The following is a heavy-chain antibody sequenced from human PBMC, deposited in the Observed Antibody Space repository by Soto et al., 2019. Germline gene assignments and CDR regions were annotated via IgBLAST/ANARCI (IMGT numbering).Heavy chain of an antibody. Sequence: QVQVVQSGAEVKKPGASVRVSCKTSGYTFTSYDLNWVRQAPGRGLEWMGWMSLDSGNAGYAQQFQGRLTMTSNTSISTAYMELSSLRSVDTAVYYCAVTAGYWGRGTMVTVSS. CDR3: AVTAGY. CDR2: MSLDSGNA. V-gene: IGHV1-8*01. D-gene: IGHD2-21*02. CDR1: GYTFTSYD. J-gene: IGHJ4*02.